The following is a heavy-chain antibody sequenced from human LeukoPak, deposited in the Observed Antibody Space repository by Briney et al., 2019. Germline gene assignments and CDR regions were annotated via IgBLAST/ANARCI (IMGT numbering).Heavy chain of an antibody. D-gene: IGHD1-1*01. CDR3: ATDTPETAAFDY. Sequence: GGYLRLSCTASGFSFSTYSMNWVRQAPGKGLEWGSYIVGSSTNMYYADSVKGRFTISRDNAKNSLYLQMGSLRAEDTAVYYCATDTPETAAFDYWGQGTLVTVSS. CDR2: IVGSSTNM. J-gene: IGHJ4*02. CDR1: GFSFSTYS. V-gene: IGHV3-48*04.